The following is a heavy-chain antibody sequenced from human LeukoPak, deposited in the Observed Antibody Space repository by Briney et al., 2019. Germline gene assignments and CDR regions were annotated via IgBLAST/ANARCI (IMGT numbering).Heavy chain of an antibody. J-gene: IGHJ6*02. Sequence: SETLSLTCAVYGGSFSGYYWSWIRQPPGKGLEWIGEINHSGSTNYNPSLKSRVTISVDTSKNQFSLKLSSMTAADTAVYYCARGRYFYYGMDVWGQGTTVTVSS. CDR3: ARGRYFYYGMDV. CDR1: GGSFSGYY. CDR2: INHSGST. V-gene: IGHV4-34*01.